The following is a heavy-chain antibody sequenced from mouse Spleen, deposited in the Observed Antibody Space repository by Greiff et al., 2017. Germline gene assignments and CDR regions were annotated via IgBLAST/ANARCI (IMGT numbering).Heavy chain of an antibody. J-gene: IGHJ2*01. CDR1: GFNIKDYY. V-gene: IGHV14-1*02. CDR3: ARYYYYGSRTFDY. Sequence: VQLKESGAELVRPGALVKLSCKASGFNIKDYYMHWVKQRPEQGLEWIGWIDPENGNTIYDPKFQGKASITADTSSNTAYLQLSSLTSEDTAVYYCARYYYYGSRTFDYWGQGTTLTVSS. CDR2: IDPENGNT. D-gene: IGHD1-1*01.